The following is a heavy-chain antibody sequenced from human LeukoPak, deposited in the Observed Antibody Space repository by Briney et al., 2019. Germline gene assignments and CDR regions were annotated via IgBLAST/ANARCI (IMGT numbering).Heavy chain of an antibody. V-gene: IGHV3-23*01. Sequence: GGSLRLSCAASGFTFSSYAMSWVRQAPGKGLEWVSVIIGSGGSTYYADSVKGRFTISRDNSKNTLYLQMNSLRAEDAAVYYCAKSTIQYYFDFWGQGTLVTVSS. D-gene: IGHD4-11*01. CDR2: IIGSGGST. J-gene: IGHJ4*02. CDR3: AKSTIQYYFDF. CDR1: GFTFSSYA.